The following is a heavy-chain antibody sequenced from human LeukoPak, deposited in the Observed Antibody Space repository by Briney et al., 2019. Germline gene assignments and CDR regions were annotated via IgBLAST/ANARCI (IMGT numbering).Heavy chain of an antibody. Sequence: SETLSLTCTVSSVSISSRNHYWGWLRQPPGKGLEWIGNVYYLGTTYYNPSLQRRITISVDTSKNHFSLRLSSVTAADTAVYYCVRLYYYGSGTLMYYFDYWGQGTLVTVSS. J-gene: IGHJ4*02. CDR1: SVSISSRNHY. V-gene: IGHV4-39*01. D-gene: IGHD3-10*01. CDR2: VYYLGTT. CDR3: VRLYYYGSGTLMYYFDY.